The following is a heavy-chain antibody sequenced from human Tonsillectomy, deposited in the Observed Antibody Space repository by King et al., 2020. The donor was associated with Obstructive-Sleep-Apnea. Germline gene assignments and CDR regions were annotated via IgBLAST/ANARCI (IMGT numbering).Heavy chain of an antibody. Sequence: VQLVESGGGVVQPGGSLRLSCAASGFTFGGYGMHWVRQAPGKGLEWVAFIQRDGSIENYADSLKGRFTISRDNSKSTLFLQLSSLRAEDTAVYYCAKAYSSWYSYYAMDVWGQGTTVTVSS. J-gene: IGHJ6*02. CDR2: IQRDGSIE. V-gene: IGHV3-30*02. D-gene: IGHD6-13*01. CDR1: GFTFGGYG. CDR3: AKAYSSWYSYYAMDV.